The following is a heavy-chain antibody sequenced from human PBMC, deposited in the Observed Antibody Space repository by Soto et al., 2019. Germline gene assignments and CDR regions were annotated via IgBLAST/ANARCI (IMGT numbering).Heavy chain of an antibody. D-gene: IGHD2-2*01. CDR2: ISAYNGNT. Sequence: ASVKVSCRASSYTFTSYGISWVRQAPGQGLEWMGWISAYNGNTNYAQKLQGRVTMTTDTSTSTAYMELRSLRSDDTAVYYCARDLRSSDESDYWCQGTLVIVSS. CDR3: ARDLRSSDESDY. J-gene: IGHJ4*02. CDR1: SYTFTSYG. V-gene: IGHV1-18*01.